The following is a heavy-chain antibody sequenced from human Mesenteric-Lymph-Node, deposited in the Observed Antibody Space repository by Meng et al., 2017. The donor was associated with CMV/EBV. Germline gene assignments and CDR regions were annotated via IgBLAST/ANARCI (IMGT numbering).Heavy chain of an antibody. CDR2: IYWDDGK. V-gene: IGHV2-5*02. CDR3: ARSRNYILTGSPPGADNEREAVDY. Sequence: VVWIRQPPGKAVEWRALIYWDDGKRYSPTRKSRLTITKDTSKNQVVLTMTNMDPVDTATYYCARSRNYILTGSPPGADNEREAVDYWGQGTLVTVSS. D-gene: IGHD3-9*01. J-gene: IGHJ4*02.